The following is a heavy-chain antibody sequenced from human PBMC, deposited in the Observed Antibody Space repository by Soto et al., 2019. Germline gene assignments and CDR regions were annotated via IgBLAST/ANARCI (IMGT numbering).Heavy chain of an antibody. CDR3: TKDLSWGQSDY. V-gene: IGHV3-74*01. Sequence: EVELVESGGGLVQPGGSLGLSCAASGFTFSNYWMHWFRQDPGKGLVWVSSIRSDGSATQYEDSVKGRFTVSRDNAKNTLYLQMNSLRDEDTAVYYCTKDLSWGQSDYWGQGTLVIVSS. D-gene: IGHD3-16*01. J-gene: IGHJ4*02. CDR1: GFTFSNYW. CDR2: IRSDGSAT.